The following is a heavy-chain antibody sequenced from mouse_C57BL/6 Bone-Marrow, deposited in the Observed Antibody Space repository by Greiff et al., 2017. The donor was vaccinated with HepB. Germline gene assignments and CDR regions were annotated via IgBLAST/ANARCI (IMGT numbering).Heavy chain of an antibody. CDR2: ISSGSSTI. V-gene: IGHV5-17*01. Sequence: VQLKESGGGLVKPGGSLKLSCAASGFTFSDYGMHWVRQAPEKGLEWVAYISSGSSTIYYADTVKGRFTISRDNAKNTLFLQMTSLRSEDTAMYYCARRRFFAYWGQGTLVTVSA. CDR1: GFTFSDYG. J-gene: IGHJ3*01. CDR3: ARRRFFAY.